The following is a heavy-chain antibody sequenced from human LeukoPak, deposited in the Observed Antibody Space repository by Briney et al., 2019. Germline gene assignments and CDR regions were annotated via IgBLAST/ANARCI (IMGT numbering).Heavy chain of an antibody. V-gene: IGHV3-7*01. D-gene: IGHD4-23*01. CDR2: IKENGSDK. Sequence: GGSLRLSCATSGFTFSNFWMAWVRRAPGEGLEWVATIKENGSDKYYVGPVKGRFTISRYNAKNSLSLQMNSLRVADSAVYYCVRNRWLAHDSWGQGALVNVSS. CDR1: GFTFSNFW. J-gene: IGHJ4*02. CDR3: VRNRWLAHDS.